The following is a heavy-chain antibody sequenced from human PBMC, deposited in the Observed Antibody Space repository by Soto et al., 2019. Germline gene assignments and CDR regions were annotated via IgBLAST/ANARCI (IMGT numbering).Heavy chain of an antibody. CDR2: ISYSGNT. CDR1: CGTMWSGDYS. J-gene: IGHJ4*02. D-gene: IGHD6-19*01. Sequence: SETTYLTCTVCCGTMWSGDYSWSWIRQPPGKGLEWIGYISYSGNTNYNPSLKSRIVMSIDTSKNQFSLTLSSVTAADTAVYFCARGSGQWLPPGYWGQGTLVTVSS. V-gene: IGHV4-30-4*01. CDR3: ARGSGQWLPPGY.